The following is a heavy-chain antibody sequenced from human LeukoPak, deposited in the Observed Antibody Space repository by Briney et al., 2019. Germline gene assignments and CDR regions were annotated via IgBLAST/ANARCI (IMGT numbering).Heavy chain of an antibody. D-gene: IGHD3-9*01. CDR2: ISGSGGST. V-gene: IGHV3-23*01. CDR1: GFTFSSYA. CDR3: ATPATYDILTGYSNFDY. Sequence: GGSLRLSCAASGFTFSSYAMSWVRQAPGRGLEWVSDISGSGGSTYYADSVKGRFTISRDNSKNTLYLRMSSLRAEDTAVYYCATPATYDILTGYSNFDYWGQGTLVTVSS. J-gene: IGHJ4*02.